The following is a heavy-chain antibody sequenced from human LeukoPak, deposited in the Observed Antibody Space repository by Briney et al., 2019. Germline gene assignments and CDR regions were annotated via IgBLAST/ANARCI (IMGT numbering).Heavy chain of an antibody. D-gene: IGHD3-16*01. Sequence: ASVKVSCKASGYTFTGYYIHWVRQAPGQGLEGMGWINPNSGGTKYAQKFQGRVTMTRDTSISTPYMELSRLRSDDTAVYYCARGRIMLTFGGVPFDPWGQGTLVTVSS. J-gene: IGHJ5*02. V-gene: IGHV1-2*02. CDR1: GYTFTGYY. CDR2: INPNSGGT. CDR3: ARGRIMLTFGGVPFDP.